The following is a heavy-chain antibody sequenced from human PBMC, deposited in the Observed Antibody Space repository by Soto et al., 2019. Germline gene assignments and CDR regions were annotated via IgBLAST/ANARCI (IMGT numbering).Heavy chain of an antibody. CDR2: IYPGDSDT. D-gene: IGHD6-13*01. CDR1: EFSFTTYW. V-gene: IGHV5-51*01. Sequence: PGESLKISCKGSEFSFTTYWIAWVRQMPGKGLEWMGIIYPGDSDTRYSPSFQGQVTISADKSISTAYLQWSSLKASDTAMYYCARTSAAGKYYYGMDVWGQGTTVTVSS. J-gene: IGHJ6*02. CDR3: ARTSAAGKYYYGMDV.